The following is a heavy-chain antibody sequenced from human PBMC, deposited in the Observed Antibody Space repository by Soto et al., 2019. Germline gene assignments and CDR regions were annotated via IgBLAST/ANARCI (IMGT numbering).Heavy chain of an antibody. CDR1: GFTFSNAW. V-gene: IGHV3-15*01. CDR2: IKSKTDGGTT. D-gene: IGHD2-2*01. Sequence: NPGGSLRLSCAASGFTFSNAWMSWVRQAPGKGLEWVGRIKSKTDGGTTDYAAPVKGRFTISRDDSKNTLYLQMNSLKTEDTAVYYCTTGGAYSWGRYQLLFLPFDYWGQGTLVTVSS. CDR3: TTGGAYSWGRYQLLFLPFDY. J-gene: IGHJ4*02.